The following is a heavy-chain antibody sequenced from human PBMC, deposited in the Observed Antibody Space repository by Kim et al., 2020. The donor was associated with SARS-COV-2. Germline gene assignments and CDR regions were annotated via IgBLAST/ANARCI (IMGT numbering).Heavy chain of an antibody. D-gene: IGHD2-2*01. J-gene: IGHJ4*02. CDR1: GGSFSGYY. Sequence: SETLSLTCAVYGGSFSGYYWSWIRQPPGKGLEWIGEINHSGSTNYNPSLKSRVTISVDTSKNQFSLKLSSVTAADTAVYYCARGPSTYSLSGSTRPRTTWPFDYWGQGTLVTVSS. CDR3: ARGPSTYSLSGSTRPRTTWPFDY. CDR2: INHSGST. V-gene: IGHV4-34*01.